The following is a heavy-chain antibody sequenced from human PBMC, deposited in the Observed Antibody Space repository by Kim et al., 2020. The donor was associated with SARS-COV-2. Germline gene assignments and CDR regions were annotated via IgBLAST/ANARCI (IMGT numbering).Heavy chain of an antibody. CDR1: GGSFSGYY. V-gene: IGHV4-34*01. CDR3: ARISPVLRYFDWSNPFDY. J-gene: IGHJ4*02. CDR2: INHSGST. D-gene: IGHD3-9*01. Sequence: SETLSLTCAVYGGSFSGYYWSWIRQPPGKGLEWIGEINHSGSTNYNPSLKSRVTISVDTSKNQFSLKLSSVTAADTAVYYCARISPVLRYFDWSNPFDYWGQGTLVTVSS.